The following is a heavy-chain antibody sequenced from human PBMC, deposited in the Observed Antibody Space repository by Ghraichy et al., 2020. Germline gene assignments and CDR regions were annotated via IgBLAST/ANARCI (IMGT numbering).Heavy chain of an antibody. J-gene: IGHJ4*02. CDR1: GISVASTGVG. D-gene: IGHD4-17*01. CDR3: AHSTFGDYDFFDV. CDR2: VDWNDDE. Sequence: PTLVKPTQTLTLTCTVSGISVASTGVGVAWMRQPPGKALEWLAFVDWNDDERYRPSLNNRLTITKDTPKNQVVLTIANVDPVDTATYYCAHSTFGDYDFFDVWGQGTLVIVSS. V-gene: IGHV2-5*01.